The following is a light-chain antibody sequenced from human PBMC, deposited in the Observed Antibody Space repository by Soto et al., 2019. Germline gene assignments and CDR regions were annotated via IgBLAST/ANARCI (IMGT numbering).Light chain of an antibody. CDR1: QSVGRD. J-gene: IGKJ1*01. CDR3: QQYNTWPRT. V-gene: IGKV3-15*01. CDR2: GAS. Sequence: EILMTQSPVTLSVSPGERVTLSCRASQSVGRDVAWYQQEPGQAPRLLIYGASARATGSPARFSGNGAGTEFALTITSLQSEDFGVYYCQQYNTWPRTFGQGTKVDIK.